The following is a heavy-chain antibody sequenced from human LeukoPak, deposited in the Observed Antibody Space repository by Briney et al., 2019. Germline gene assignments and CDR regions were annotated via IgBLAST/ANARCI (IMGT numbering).Heavy chain of an antibody. D-gene: IGHD1-26*01. V-gene: IGHV1-2*06. J-gene: IGHJ4*02. Sequence: GASVKVSCKASGYTFTGYYMHWVRQAPGQGLEWMGRINPNSGGTNYAQKFQGRVTMTGDTSISTAYMELSRLRSDDTAVYYCARSLLSGGTDYWGQGTLVTVSS. CDR2: INPNSGGT. CDR1: GYTFTGYY. CDR3: ARSLLSGGTDY.